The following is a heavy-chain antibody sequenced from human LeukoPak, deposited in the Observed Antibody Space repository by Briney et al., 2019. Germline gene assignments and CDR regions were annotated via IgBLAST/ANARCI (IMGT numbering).Heavy chain of an antibody. CDR3: ARAPDLDYGDYEWDY. CDR1: GYSISSGYY. CDR2: INHSGST. Sequence: PSETLPLACAVSGYSISSGYYWSWIRQPPGKGLEWIGEINHSGSTNYNPSLKSRVTISVDTSKNQFSLKLSSVTAADTAVYYCARAPDLDYGDYEWDYWGQGTLVTVSS. J-gene: IGHJ4*02. D-gene: IGHD4-17*01. V-gene: IGHV4-34*01.